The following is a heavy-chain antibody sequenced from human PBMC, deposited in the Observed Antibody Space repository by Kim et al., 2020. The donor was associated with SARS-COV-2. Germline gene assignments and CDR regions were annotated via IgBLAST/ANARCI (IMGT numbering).Heavy chain of an antibody. D-gene: IGHD6-13*01. J-gene: IGHJ2*01. V-gene: IGHV4-34*01. CDR3: ARGMYSSSWSYWYFDL. CDR2: INHSGST. CDR1: GGSFNGYY. Sequence: SETLSLTCAVYGGSFNGYYWSWIRQPPGKGLEWIGEINHSGSTNYNPSLKSRVTISVDTSKNQFSLKLSSVTAADTAVYYCARGMYSSSWSYWYFDLWGRGTLVTVSS.